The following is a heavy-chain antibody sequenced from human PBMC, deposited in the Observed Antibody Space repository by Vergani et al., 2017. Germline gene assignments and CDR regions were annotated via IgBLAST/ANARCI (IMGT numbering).Heavy chain of an antibody. D-gene: IGHD3-22*01. CDR1: GFTFSACP. Sequence: EVQLLQSGGGVIQPGGSVRLSCAASGFTFSACPMTWVRQAPGKGLEWVSAISARYPSTYYADSVKGRFTISRDNSKNMLYLQMNSLRAEDTAVYYCARLSYDTTPYFQGGYDCWGPGTLVSVSS. CDR3: ARLSYDTTPYFQGGYDC. J-gene: IGHJ4*02. V-gene: IGHV3-23*01. CDR2: ISARYPST.